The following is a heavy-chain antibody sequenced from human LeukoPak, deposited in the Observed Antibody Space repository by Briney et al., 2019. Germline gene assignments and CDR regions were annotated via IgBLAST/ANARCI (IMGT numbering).Heavy chain of an antibody. D-gene: IGHD2-21*02. CDR1: GFTFSNYW. V-gene: IGHV3-7*01. J-gene: IGHJ3*02. CDR2: IKTDGTEK. CDR3: ARDLDTYVVLTAYDTFDI. Sequence: GGSLRPSCEGSGFTFSNYWMTWVRQAPGKGLGWVANIKTDGTEKHYADSVEGRFTISRDNAKNSLYPQMNSLRAEDTAVYYCARDLDTYVVLTAYDTFDIWGQGTMVTVSS.